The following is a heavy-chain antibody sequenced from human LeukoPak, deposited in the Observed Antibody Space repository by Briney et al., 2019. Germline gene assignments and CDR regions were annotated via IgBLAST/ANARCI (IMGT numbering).Heavy chain of an antibody. J-gene: IGHJ6*03. CDR2: TYYSGST. D-gene: IGHD2-15*01. CDR3: ARLTVVAATPLSNYYYYYMDV. Sequence: PSETLSLTCTVSGGSISSSSYYWGWIRQPPGKGLEWIGSTYYSGSTYYNPSLKSRVTISVDTSKNQFSLKLSSVTAADTAVYYCARLTVVAATPLSNYYYYYMDVWGKGTTVTVSS. CDR1: GGSISSSSYY. V-gene: IGHV4-39*01.